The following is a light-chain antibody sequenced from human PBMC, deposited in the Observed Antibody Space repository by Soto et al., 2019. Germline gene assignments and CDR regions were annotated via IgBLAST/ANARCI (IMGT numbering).Light chain of an antibody. CDR1: QSVSGK. V-gene: IGKV3-15*01. Sequence: EVLMTQSPATLSVSPGERATLSCRASQSVSGKLAWYQQKPGQAPRLLIYDASTRATGIPARFSGSGSGTEFTLTISSLQSEDFAVYYCQQYSNWPLLSFGGGTKVEIK. CDR2: DAS. J-gene: IGKJ4*01. CDR3: QQYSNWPLLS.